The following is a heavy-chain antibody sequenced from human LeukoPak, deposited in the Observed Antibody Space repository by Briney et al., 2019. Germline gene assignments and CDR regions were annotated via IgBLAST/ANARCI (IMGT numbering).Heavy chain of an antibody. D-gene: IGHD1-26*01. CDR3: ATSGSTAGRYFYAMDV. Sequence: GASVKVSCKVSGYTLTELSMHWVRQAPGKGLEWMGGFDPEDGETIYAQKFQGRVTMTEDTSTDTAYMGLSSLKSEDTAVYYCATSGSTAGRYFYAMDVWGQGTTVTVSS. CDR1: GYTLTELS. CDR2: FDPEDGET. J-gene: IGHJ6*02. V-gene: IGHV1-24*01.